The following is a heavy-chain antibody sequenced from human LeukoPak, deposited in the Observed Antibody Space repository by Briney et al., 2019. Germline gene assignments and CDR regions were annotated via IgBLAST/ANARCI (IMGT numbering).Heavy chain of an antibody. J-gene: IGHJ4*02. CDR3: ARGHGTTNY. D-gene: IGHD1-1*01. CDR2: INHSGST. CDR1: GGSFSGYY. Sequence: SETLSRTCAVYGGSFSGYYWSWIRQPPGKGLEWIGEINHSGSTNYNPSLKSRVTVSVDTSKNQFSLKLSSVTAADAAVYYCARGHGTTNYWGQGTLVTVSS. V-gene: IGHV4-34*01.